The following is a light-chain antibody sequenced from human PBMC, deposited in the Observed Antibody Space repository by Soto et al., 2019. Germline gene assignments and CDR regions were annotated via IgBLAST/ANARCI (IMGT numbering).Light chain of an antibody. CDR2: DAS. J-gene: IGKJ5*01. CDR1: QSVSSY. Sequence: IVLTQSPPTLSLSPAALAPLSCGASQSVSSYLAWYQQKPGQAPRLLIYDASNRATGIPARFSGSGSGTDFTLTISSLEPEDFAVYYCQQRSNWPLSITFGQGTRLEI. CDR3: QQRSNWPLSIT. V-gene: IGKV3-11*01.